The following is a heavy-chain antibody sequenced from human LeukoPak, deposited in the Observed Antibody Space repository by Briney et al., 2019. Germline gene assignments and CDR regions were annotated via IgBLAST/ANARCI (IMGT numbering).Heavy chain of an antibody. Sequence: TSETLSLTCTVSGGSISSYYWSWIRQPAGKGLEWIGRIYSSGSTNYNPSLKSRVTMSVDTSKNQFSLKLSSVTAADTAVYYCGRDRGYCRGGSFYLDFGARETRVPVSS. CDR3: GRDRGYCRGGSFYLDF. CDR2: IYSSGST. J-gene: IGHJ4*02. D-gene: IGHD2-15*01. V-gene: IGHV4-4*07. CDR1: GGSISSYY.